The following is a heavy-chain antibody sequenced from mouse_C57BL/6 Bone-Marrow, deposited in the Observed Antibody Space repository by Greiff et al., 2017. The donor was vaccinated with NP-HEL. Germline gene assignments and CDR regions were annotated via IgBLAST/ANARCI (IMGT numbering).Heavy chain of an antibody. V-gene: IGHV1-19*01. Sequence: VQLQQSGPVLVKPGASVKMSCKASGYTFTDYYMNWVKQSHGKSLEWIGVINPYNGGTSYNQKFKGKATLTVDKSSSTAYMELNSLTSEDSAVYYCAREHLLLRGMDYWGQGTSVTVSS. J-gene: IGHJ4*01. CDR1: GYTFTDYY. CDR3: AREHLLLRGMDY. D-gene: IGHD1-1*01. CDR2: INPYNGGT.